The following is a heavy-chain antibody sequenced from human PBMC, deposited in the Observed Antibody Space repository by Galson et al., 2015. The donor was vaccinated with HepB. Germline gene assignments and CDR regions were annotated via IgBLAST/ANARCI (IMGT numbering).Heavy chain of an antibody. D-gene: IGHD3-22*01. CDR2: FNPSGGST. CDR3: ARESPADSSGYYWGDY. Sequence: SVKVSCKASGYTFTSYYMHWVRQAPGQGLEWMGIFNPSGGSTSYAQKFQGRVTMTRDTSTSTVYMELSSLRSEDTAVYYCARESPADSSGYYWGDYWGQGTLVTVSS. J-gene: IGHJ4*02. V-gene: IGHV1-46*01. CDR1: GYTFTSYY.